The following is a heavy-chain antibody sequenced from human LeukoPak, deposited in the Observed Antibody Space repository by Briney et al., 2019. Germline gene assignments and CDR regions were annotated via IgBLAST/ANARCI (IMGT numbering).Heavy chain of an antibody. CDR1: GFTFSSYG. CDR3: AKDWDIGGATYFGYYFDY. V-gene: IGHV3-30*02. Sequence: GGSLRLSCAASGFTFSSYGMHWVRQAPGKGLEWVAFIRYDGSNKYYADSVKGRFTISRDNSKNTLYLQMNSLRAEDTAVYYCAKDWDIGGATYFGYYFDYWGQGTLVTVSS. D-gene: IGHD1-26*01. J-gene: IGHJ4*02. CDR2: IRYDGSNK.